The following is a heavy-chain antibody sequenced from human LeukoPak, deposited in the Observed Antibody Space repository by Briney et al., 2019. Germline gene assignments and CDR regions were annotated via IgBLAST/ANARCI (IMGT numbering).Heavy chain of an antibody. J-gene: IGHJ6*03. V-gene: IGHV3-13*01. CDR3: ARGRLRREWTSIVATPHNYYYMDV. CDR1: GFTFSSYD. Sequence: AGGSLRLSCAASGFTFSSYDMHWVRQATGKGLEWVSAIGTAGDTYYPGSVKGRFTISRENAKNSLYLQMNSLRAGDTAVYYCARGRLRREWTSIVATPHNYYYMDVWGKGTTVTVSS. CDR2: IGTAGDT. D-gene: IGHD5-12*01.